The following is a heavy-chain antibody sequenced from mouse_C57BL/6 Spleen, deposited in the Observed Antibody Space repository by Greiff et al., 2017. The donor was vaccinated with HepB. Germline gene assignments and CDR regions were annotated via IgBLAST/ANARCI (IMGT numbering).Heavy chain of an antibody. D-gene: IGHD5-2*01. CDR2: TDPANGNT. CDR3: RISTINA. CDR1: GYNIKDIY. J-gene: IGHJ2*01. Sequence: EVKLQESGAELVKPAASLKLSCTASGYNIKDIYIHWVKQRPEKGLERIRRTDPANGNTKYDPKFQGEATITADTSSNTAYLQLSSLTSEDTAVYYCRISTINAWGQGTTLTVSS. V-gene: IGHV14-3*02.